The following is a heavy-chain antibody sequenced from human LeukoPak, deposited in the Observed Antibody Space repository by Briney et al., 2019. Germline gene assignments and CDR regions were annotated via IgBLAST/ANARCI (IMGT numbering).Heavy chain of an antibody. CDR2: IYGGST. V-gene: IGHV3-53*01. Sequence: SVRLSCAASGVTVSSNYINWVRQAPGKELXWVSVIYGGSTDYADAVKVRFTISRDNSKNTLYLQMNSLRAEDTAVYYCARDTCGGDCYGGYYYGMDVWGQGTTVTVSS. J-gene: IGHJ6*02. CDR3: ARDTCGGDCYGGYYYGMDV. D-gene: IGHD2-21*02. CDR1: GVTVSSNY.